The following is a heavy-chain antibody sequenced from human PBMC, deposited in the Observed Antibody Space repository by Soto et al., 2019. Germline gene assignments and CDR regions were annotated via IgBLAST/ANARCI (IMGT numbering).Heavy chain of an antibody. CDR2: VNAGNGNT. D-gene: IGHD2-2*01. CDR3: ARGHLAVVPVASWYYYMDV. Sequence: QVQLVQSGAEVEKPGASVKVSCKASGYSFSNYAVHWVRQAPGQRLEWMGWVNAGNGNTRYSQNFQGRVPITRDTSARTAYLELSSLRSEDTAVYYCARGHLAVVPVASWYYYMDVWGKGTTVTVSS. J-gene: IGHJ6*03. CDR1: GYSFSNYA. V-gene: IGHV1-3*01.